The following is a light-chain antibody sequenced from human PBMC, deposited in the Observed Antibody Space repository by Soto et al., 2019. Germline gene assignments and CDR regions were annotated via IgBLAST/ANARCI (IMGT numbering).Light chain of an antibody. CDR3: QHYNSYSEA. CDR1: QTISSW. CDR2: KAS. J-gene: IGKJ1*01. V-gene: IGKV1-5*03. Sequence: DIQITQSPSAVSGSVGERVTVTCRASQTISSWLAWYQQKPGKAPKLLIYKASTLKSGVPSRFSGSGSGTEFTLTISSLQPDDFATYYCQHYNSYSEAFGQGTKVDI.